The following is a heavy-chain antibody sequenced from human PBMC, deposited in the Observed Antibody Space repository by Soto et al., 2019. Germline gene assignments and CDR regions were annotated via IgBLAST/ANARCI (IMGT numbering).Heavy chain of an antibody. CDR2: IKSKTDGGTT. CDR3: TTDFSSSWYWYYGMDV. Sequence: GGSLRLSCAASGFTFSNAWMNWVRQAPGKGLEWVGRIKSKTDGGTTDYAAPVKGRFTISRDDSKNTLYLQMNSLKTEDTAVYYCTTDFSSSWYWYYGMDVWGQGTTVTVSS. J-gene: IGHJ6*02. CDR1: GFTFSNAW. V-gene: IGHV3-15*07. D-gene: IGHD6-13*01.